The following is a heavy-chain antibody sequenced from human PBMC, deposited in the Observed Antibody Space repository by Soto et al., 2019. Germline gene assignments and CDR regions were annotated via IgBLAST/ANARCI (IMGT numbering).Heavy chain of an antibody. CDR2: VSYSGNT. CDR3: ARPVEVSTVIGFAY. CDR1: GGSINSSSYY. Sequence: QLQLQESGPRLVKPSETLSLTCTVSGGSINSSSYYWGWIRQPPGKGLEWIGSVSYSGNTYYNPSLKSRVTISVDTSKNQFSLKLYYVTAADTAVYYCARPVEVSTVIGFAYWGQGTLVTVSS. D-gene: IGHD3-10*01. J-gene: IGHJ4*02. V-gene: IGHV4-39*01.